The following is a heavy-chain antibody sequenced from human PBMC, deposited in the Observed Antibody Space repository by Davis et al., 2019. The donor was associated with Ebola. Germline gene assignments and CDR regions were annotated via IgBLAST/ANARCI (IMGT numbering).Heavy chain of an antibody. Sequence: ASVKVSCKASGYTFAAYYIHWVRQAPGQGLEWMGWINPNSGGTNYAQKFQGRVTMTRDTSISTAYMELSRLRSDDTAVYYCARALYGTGPRLVDYWGQGTLVTVSS. D-gene: IGHD3-10*01. CDR2: INPNSGGT. V-gene: IGHV1-2*02. CDR3: ARALYGTGPRLVDY. J-gene: IGHJ4*02. CDR1: GYTFAAYY.